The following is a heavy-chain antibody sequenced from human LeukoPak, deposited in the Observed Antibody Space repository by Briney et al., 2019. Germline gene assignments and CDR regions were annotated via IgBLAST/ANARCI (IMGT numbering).Heavy chain of an antibody. CDR3: ARQLRGGYSSFFDY. Sequence: KSSETLSLTCTVSGGSISSNSYYWSCIRQPPGKGLEWIGSIYYSGTTHYNPSLKSRVTISVDTSKNQFSLKLNSVTAADTAVYYCARQLRGGYSSFFDYWGQGTLVTVSS. CDR2: IYYSGTT. D-gene: IGHD6-13*01. V-gene: IGHV4-39*01. CDR1: GGSISSNSYY. J-gene: IGHJ4*02.